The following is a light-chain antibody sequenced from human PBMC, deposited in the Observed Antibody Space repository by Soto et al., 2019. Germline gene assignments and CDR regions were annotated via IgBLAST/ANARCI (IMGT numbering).Light chain of an antibody. J-gene: IGKJ4*01. CDR1: QEISNH. Sequence: DIQMTQSPSSLSASVGDRVTITCRASQEISNHLAWFQQKPGKPPKSLIYDASSLQSGLPAKFSGSRSARDITLTISSLKPEDFTTYFCQRYQNCTITFGGATKVEIK. CDR2: DAS. V-gene: IGKV1-16*02. CDR3: QRYQNCTIT.